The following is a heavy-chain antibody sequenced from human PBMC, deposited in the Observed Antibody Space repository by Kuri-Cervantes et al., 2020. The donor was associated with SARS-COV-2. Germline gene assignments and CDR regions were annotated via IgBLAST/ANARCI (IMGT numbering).Heavy chain of an antibody. D-gene: IGHD5-12*01. Sequence: SVKVSCKASGGTFSSYAVSWVRQAPGQGLEWMGGIIPILGTPNYAQKFQGRVTITADESTSTAFMELSSLRSDDTAVYYCARINTNVDIVATIWGITEEGTDYWGQGTLVTVSS. CDR1: GGTFSSYA. J-gene: IGHJ4*02. CDR3: ARINTNVDIVATIWGITEEGTDY. V-gene: IGHV1-69*13. CDR2: IIPILGTP.